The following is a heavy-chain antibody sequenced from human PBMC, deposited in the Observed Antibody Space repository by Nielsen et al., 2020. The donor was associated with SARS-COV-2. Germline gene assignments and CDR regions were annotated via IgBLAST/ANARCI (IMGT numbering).Heavy chain of an antibody. CDR1: GFSLSTSGVG. D-gene: IGHD3-3*01. J-gene: IGHJ4*02. CDR2: IYWDDDK. CDR3: AHTGSDFWSGYYGY. Sequence: SGPTLVKPTQTLTLTCTFSGFSLSTSGVGVGWIRQPPGKALEWLALIYWDDDKRYSTSLKSRLTITKDTSKKQVVLTMTRMDPVDTATYYCAHTGSDFWSGYYGYWGQGTLVTVSS. V-gene: IGHV2-5*02.